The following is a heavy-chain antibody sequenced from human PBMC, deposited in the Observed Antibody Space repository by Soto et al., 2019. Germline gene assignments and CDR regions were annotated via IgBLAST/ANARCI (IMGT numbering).Heavy chain of an antibody. CDR1: GYTFTNYD. V-gene: IGHV1-18*01. CDR3: ARESYADY. CDR2: ISAYNANT. Sequence: QVQLVQSGAVVKKPGASVKVSCKASGYTFTNYDLTWVRQAPGQGLEWMGWISAYNANTNYAQKFQGRVTMTTDTSTSTVYMELRSLRSDDTAVYYCARESYADYWGQGTLVTVSS. J-gene: IGHJ4*02. D-gene: IGHD3-10*01.